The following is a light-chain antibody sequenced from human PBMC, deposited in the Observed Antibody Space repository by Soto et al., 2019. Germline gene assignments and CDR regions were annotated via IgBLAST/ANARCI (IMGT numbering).Light chain of an antibody. CDR2: INSDGSH. V-gene: IGLV4-69*01. Sequence: QPVLTQSPSASASLGASVKLTCILSSGHTSFAIAWHQQRPEKGPRYLMKINSDGSHTKGDGIPDRFSGSGSGAERYLTISSLQSEDEADYYCQTWGTGFQIFAGGTKVTVL. J-gene: IGLJ2*01. CDR3: QTWGTGFQI. CDR1: SGHTSFA.